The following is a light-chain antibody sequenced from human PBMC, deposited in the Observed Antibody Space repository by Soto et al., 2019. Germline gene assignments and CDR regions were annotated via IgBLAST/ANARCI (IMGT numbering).Light chain of an antibody. V-gene: IGLV1-40*01. J-gene: IGLJ3*02. CDR3: QSYDSSLSGWV. Sequence: QSVLTQPPSVSGAPGQRVTVSCTGSTSNIGSGYDVHWYKQIPGTAPKLLISGSSNRPSGVPDRFSGSKSGASASLAISGLQAEYEADYYCQSYDSSLSGWVFGGGTKLTVL. CDR2: GSS. CDR1: TSNIGSGYD.